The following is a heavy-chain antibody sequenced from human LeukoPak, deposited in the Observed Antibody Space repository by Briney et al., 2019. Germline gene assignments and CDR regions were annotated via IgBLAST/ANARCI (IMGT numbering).Heavy chain of an antibody. CDR1: NYSISTDYY. Sequence: PSETLSLTCTVSNYSISTDYYWSWIRQPPGKGLEWIGYIYYSGSTNYNPSLKSRVTISVDTSKNQFSLKLSSVTAADTAVYYCARGGGESAYYYMDVWGKGTTVTISS. CDR3: ARGGGESAYYYMDV. CDR2: IYYSGST. V-gene: IGHV4-61*01. J-gene: IGHJ6*03. D-gene: IGHD3-10*01.